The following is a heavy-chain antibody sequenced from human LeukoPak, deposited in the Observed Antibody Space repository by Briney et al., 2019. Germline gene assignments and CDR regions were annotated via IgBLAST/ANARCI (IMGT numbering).Heavy chain of an antibody. D-gene: IGHD6-19*01. CDR2: IDWEDDK. J-gene: IGHJ4*02. Sequence: SGPALVKPIQTLTLTCTFSGFSLSPRGTGVSWIRQPPGKALEWLARIDWEDDKYYNTSLKTRLSISKDTSKNQVGLIMTYMDPVDTATYYCARIPPYSSDWAHHDYWGQGTLVTVSS. CDR3: ARIPPYSSDWAHHDY. V-gene: IGHV2-70*11. CDR1: GFSLSPRGTG.